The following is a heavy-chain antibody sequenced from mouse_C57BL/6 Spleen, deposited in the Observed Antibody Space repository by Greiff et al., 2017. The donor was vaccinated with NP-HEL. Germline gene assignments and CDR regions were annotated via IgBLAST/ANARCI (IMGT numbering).Heavy chain of an antibody. Sequence: VKLVESGPGLVQPSQSLSITCTVSGFSLTSYGVHWVRQSPGKGLEWLGVIWSGGSTDYNAAFISRLSISKDNSKSQVFFKMNSLQADDTAIYYCASTAQATYAMDYWGQGTSVTVSS. CDR3: ASTAQATYAMDY. D-gene: IGHD3-2*02. CDR1: GFSLTSYG. V-gene: IGHV2-2*01. CDR2: IWSGGST. J-gene: IGHJ4*01.